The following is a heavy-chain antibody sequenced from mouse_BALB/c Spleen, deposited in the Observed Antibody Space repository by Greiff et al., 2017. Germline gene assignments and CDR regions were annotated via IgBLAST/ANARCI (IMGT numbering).Heavy chain of an antibody. CDR2: IYPGDGDT. J-gene: IGHJ3*01. CDR3: ARSYDYPFAY. Sequence: VQLQQSGAELARPGASVKLSCKASGYTFTSYWMQWVKQRPGQGLEWIGAIYPGDGDTRYTQKFKGKATLTADKSSSTAYMQLSSFASEDSAVYYCARSYDYPFAYWGQGTLVTVSA. CDR1: GYTFTSYW. D-gene: IGHD2-4*01. V-gene: IGHV1-87*01.